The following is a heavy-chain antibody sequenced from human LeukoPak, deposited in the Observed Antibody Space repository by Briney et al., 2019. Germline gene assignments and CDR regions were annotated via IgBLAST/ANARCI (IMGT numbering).Heavy chain of an antibody. CDR2: ISYDGSNR. Sequence: GGSLRLSCAASGFTFSSYAMHWVRQAPGKGLEWVAVISYDGSNRYYADSVKGRFTISRDNSKNTLYLQMNSLRAEDTAVYYCAREGEITIFGVVIRANYGMDVWGQGTTVTVSS. V-gene: IGHV3-30*04. J-gene: IGHJ6*02. D-gene: IGHD3-3*01. CDR1: GFTFSSYA. CDR3: AREGEITIFGVVIRANYGMDV.